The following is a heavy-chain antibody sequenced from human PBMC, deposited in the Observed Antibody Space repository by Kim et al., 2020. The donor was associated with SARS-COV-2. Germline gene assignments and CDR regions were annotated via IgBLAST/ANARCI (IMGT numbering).Heavy chain of an antibody. J-gene: IGHJ6*02. CDR1: GFTFSSYA. Sequence: GGSLRLSCAASGFTFSSYAMSWVRQAPGKGLEWVSAISGSGGSTYYADSVKGRFTISRDNSKNTLYLQMNSLRAEDTAVYYCAKDRGLQQWLGSRYYYGMDVWGQGTTVTVSS. V-gene: IGHV3-23*01. CDR2: ISGSGGST. D-gene: IGHD6-19*01. CDR3: AKDRGLQQWLGSRYYYGMDV.